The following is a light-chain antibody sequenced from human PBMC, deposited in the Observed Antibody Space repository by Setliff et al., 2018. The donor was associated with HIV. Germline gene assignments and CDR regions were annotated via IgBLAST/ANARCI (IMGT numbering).Light chain of an antibody. CDR2: QAS. CDR3: CSNTGSNSYV. CDR1: SSDVGRYNL. Sequence: QSVLAQPASVSGSPGQSITIPCTGTSSDVGRYNLVSWYQQHPGKAPKLMIYQASKRPSGVSNRFSGSKSGNTASLTISGLQAEDETDYYCCSNTGSNSYVFGTGTKVTV. J-gene: IGLJ1*01. V-gene: IGLV2-23*01.